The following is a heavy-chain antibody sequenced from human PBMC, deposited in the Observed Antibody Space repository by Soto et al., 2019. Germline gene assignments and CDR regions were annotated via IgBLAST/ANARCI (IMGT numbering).Heavy chain of an antibody. V-gene: IGHV3-30*18. CDR3: AKERYSSGWYYAFDI. Sequence: QVQLVESGGGVVQPGRSLRLSCAASGFTFSSYGMHWVRQAPGKGLEWVAVISYDGSNKYYADSVKGRFTISRDNSKNTLYLQMNSLRAEDTAVYYCAKERYSSGWYYAFDIWGQGTMVTVSS. D-gene: IGHD6-19*01. CDR1: GFTFSSYG. CDR2: ISYDGSNK. J-gene: IGHJ3*02.